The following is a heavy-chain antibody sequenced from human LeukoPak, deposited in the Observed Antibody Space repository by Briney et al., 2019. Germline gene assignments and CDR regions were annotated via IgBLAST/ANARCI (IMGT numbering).Heavy chain of an antibody. CDR2: ISAYNGNT. CDR3: ARDSSSAVAGTLWFDP. J-gene: IGHJ5*02. V-gene: IGHV1-18*01. Sequence: ASVKVSCKASGYTFTSYGISWVRHAPGQGLESMGCISAYNGNTNYAQKVQGGSTMHTDTSISTAYMELRSLRSDDTAVYYCARDSSSAVAGTLWFDPWGQGTLVTVSS. CDR1: GYTFTSYG. D-gene: IGHD6-19*01.